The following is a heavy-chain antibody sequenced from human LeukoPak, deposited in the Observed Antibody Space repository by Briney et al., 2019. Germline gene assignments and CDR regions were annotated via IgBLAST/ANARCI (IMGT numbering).Heavy chain of an antibody. J-gene: IGHJ4*02. D-gene: IGHD1-26*01. CDR3: ARGREGAY. CDR1: GGSFSGYY. Sequence: SETLSLTCAVYGGSFSGYYWSWIRQPPGKGPEWIGEINHSGSTNYNPSLKSRVTISVDTSKNQFSLKLSSVTAADTAVYYCARGREGAYWGQGTLVTVSS. V-gene: IGHV4-34*01. CDR2: INHSGST.